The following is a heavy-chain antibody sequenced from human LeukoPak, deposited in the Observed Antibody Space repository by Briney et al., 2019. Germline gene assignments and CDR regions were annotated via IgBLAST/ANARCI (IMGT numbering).Heavy chain of an antibody. CDR2: INPNSGGT. D-gene: IGHD2-2*01. J-gene: IGHJ4*02. CDR1: GYTFTGYY. Sequence: ASVKVSCKASGYTFTGYYMHWVRQAPGQGLEWMGWINPNSGGTNYAQKFQGRVTMTRDTSINTVYMDLSSLRSDDTAVYYCARDRMGDCATTSCYLAYWGQGTQVTVYS. V-gene: IGHV1-2*02. CDR3: ARDRMGDCATTSCYLAY.